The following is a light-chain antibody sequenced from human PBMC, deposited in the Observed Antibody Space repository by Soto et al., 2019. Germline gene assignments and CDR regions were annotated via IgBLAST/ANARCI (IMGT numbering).Light chain of an antibody. CDR1: QSVVYSSNNKNY. CDR2: WAS. CDR3: PQYYGTPLT. J-gene: IGKJ2*01. V-gene: IGKV4-1*01. Sequence: DIVMTQSPDSLAVSLGERATINCKSSQSVVYSSNNKNYLAWYQQKPGQPPKLLIYWASTRESGVPDRFSGSGSGTDFTLTISSLQAEDVAVYYCPQYYGTPLTFGQGTKLEIK.